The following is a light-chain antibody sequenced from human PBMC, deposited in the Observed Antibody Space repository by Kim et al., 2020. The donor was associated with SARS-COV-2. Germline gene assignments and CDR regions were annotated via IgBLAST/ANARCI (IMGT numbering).Light chain of an antibody. CDR3: QQFNNYPPIT. Sequence: SVGDRVTITCRASQGISSALAWYQQTPGKAPKLLIYDASNLQSGVPSRFSGSGSGTDFTLTISSLQPEDFATYYCQQFNNYPPITFGQGTRLEIK. CDR2: DAS. J-gene: IGKJ5*01. V-gene: IGKV1D-13*01. CDR1: QGISSA.